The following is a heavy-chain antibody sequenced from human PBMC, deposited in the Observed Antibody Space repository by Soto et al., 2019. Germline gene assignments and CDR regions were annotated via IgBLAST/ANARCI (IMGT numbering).Heavy chain of an antibody. J-gene: IGHJ3*02. CDR2: IWYDGSNK. D-gene: IGHD1-26*01. CDR1: GFTFSSYG. CDR3: ARDGSGSYYFADSPAFDI. V-gene: IGHV3-33*01. Sequence: GGSLRLSCAASGFTFSSYGMHWVRQAPGKGLEWVAVIWYDGSNKYYADSVKGRFTISRDNSKNTLYLQMNSLRAEDTAVYYCARDGSGSYYFADSPAFDIWGQGTMVTVSS.